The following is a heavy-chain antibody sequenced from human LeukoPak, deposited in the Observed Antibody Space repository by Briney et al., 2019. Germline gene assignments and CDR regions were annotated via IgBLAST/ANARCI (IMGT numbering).Heavy chain of an antibody. CDR3: ARDYGDCVVGPLYGMDV. J-gene: IGHJ6*02. D-gene: IGHD4-17*01. V-gene: IGHV3-33*01. CDR1: GFTFSSYG. Sequence: GGSLRLSCAASGFTFSSYGMHWVRQPPGKGLEWVAVIWYDGSNKYYADSVKGRFTISRDNSKNTLYLQMNSLRAEDTAVYYCARDYGDCVVGPLYGMDVWGQGTTVTVSS. CDR2: IWYDGSNK.